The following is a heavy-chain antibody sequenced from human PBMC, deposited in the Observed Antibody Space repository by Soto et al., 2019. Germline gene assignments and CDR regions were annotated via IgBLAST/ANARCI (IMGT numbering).Heavy chain of an antibody. Sequence: GASVKVSCKASGGTFSSYAISWVRQAPGQGLEWMGGIIPIFGTANYAQKFQGRVTITADESTSTAYMELSSLRSEDTAVYYCARTSPSIAVAITGPGSKSNAFDIWGQGTMVTVSS. J-gene: IGHJ3*02. CDR3: ARTSPSIAVAITGPGSKSNAFDI. CDR1: GGTFSSYA. V-gene: IGHV1-69*13. D-gene: IGHD6-19*01. CDR2: IIPIFGTA.